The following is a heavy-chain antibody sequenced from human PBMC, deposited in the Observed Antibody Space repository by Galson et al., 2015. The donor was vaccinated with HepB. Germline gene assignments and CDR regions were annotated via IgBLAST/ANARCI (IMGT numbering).Heavy chain of an antibody. CDR1: GFTFSSYA. Sequence: LRLSCAASGFTFSSYAMHWVRQAPGKGLVWVAVISYDGSNKYYADSVKGRFTISRDNSENTLYLQMNSLRAEDTAVYYCARDRRRIAAAGTSDWFDPWGQGTLVTVSS. CDR2: ISYDGSNK. V-gene: IGHV3-30*04. CDR3: ARDRRRIAAAGTSDWFDP. D-gene: IGHD6-13*01. J-gene: IGHJ5*02.